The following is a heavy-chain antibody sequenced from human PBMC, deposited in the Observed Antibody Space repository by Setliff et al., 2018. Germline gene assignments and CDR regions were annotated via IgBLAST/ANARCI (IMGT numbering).Heavy chain of an antibody. Sequence: SVKVSCKASGGTFSSYAIDWVRQAPGQGLEWMGGIIPMFGTTNCAQRFRGRVTITADESTTTAYLELSSLRSEDTAVYYCAHDGRWSTIPLDYWGQGTRVTVSS. V-gene: IGHV1-69*13. J-gene: IGHJ4*02. CDR1: GGTFSSYA. CDR3: AHDGRWSTIPLDY. CDR2: IIPMFGTT. D-gene: IGHD1-26*01.